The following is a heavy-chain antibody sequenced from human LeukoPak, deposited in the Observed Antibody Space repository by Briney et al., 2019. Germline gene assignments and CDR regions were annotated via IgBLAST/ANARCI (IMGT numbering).Heavy chain of an antibody. Sequence: ASVKVSCKASGYTFTSYYMHWVRQAPGQGLEWMGGIIPIFGTANYAQKFQGRVTITADKSTSTAYMELSSLRSEDTAVYYCAREFRGGYDEELNWFDPWGQGTLVTASS. CDR3: AREFRGGYDEELNWFDP. D-gene: IGHD5-12*01. V-gene: IGHV1-69*06. CDR2: IIPIFGTA. J-gene: IGHJ5*02. CDR1: GYTFTSYY.